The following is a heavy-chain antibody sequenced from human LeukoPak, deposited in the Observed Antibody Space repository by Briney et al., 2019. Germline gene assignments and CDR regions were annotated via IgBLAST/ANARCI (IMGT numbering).Heavy chain of an antibody. CDR2: IYYSGST. D-gene: IGHD2-2*01. V-gene: IGHV4-59*01. Sequence: SETLSLTCTVSGGSISSYYWSWIRQPPGNGLEWIGYIYYSGSTNYNPSLKSRVTISVDTSKNQFSLKLSSVTAADTAVYYCARAMRRNQLIKYYYYGMDVWGQGTTVTVSS. CDR3: ARAMRRNQLIKYYYYGMDV. J-gene: IGHJ6*02. CDR1: GGSISSYY.